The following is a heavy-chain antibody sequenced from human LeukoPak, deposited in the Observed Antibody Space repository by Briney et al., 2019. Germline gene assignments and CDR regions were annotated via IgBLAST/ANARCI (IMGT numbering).Heavy chain of an antibody. J-gene: IGHJ2*01. Sequence: SETLSFTCAVSGGSISSNYWWSWVRQPPGKGMEWIGEIYHSGSTNYNPSLKSRVTISVDKSKNQFSLNLSSVTAADTAVYYCARLMTDWYFDLWGRGTLVTVSS. V-gene: IGHV4-4*02. CDR3: ARLMTDWYFDL. CDR2: IYHSGST. CDR1: GGSISSNYW.